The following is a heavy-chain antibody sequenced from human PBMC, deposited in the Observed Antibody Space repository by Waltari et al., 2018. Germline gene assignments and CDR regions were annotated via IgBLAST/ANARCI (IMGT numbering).Heavy chain of an antibody. J-gene: IGHJ4*02. CDR1: GGTFSRYA. CDR2: IIPIFGTA. CDR3: ARDLSSMSSSWYFDY. D-gene: IGHD6-13*01. Sequence: QVQLVQSGAAVKKPGASVTIAYKASGGTFSRYAISGVGPAPGQGLEWMGGIIPIFGTANYAQKFQGRVTITADESTSTAYMELSSLRSEDTAVYYCARDLSSMSSSWYFDYWGQGTLVTVSS. V-gene: IGHV1-69*01.